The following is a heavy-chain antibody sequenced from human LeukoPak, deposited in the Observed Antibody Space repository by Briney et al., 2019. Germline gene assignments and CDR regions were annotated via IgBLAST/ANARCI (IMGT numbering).Heavy chain of an antibody. CDR1: GFTFSSYA. Sequence: PGGSLRLSCAASGFTFSSYAMHWVRQAPGKGLEWVAIISYDGSNKYYADSVKGRFTISRGNSKNTLYLQMNSPRVDDTAVYYCVREPRRGYSNGYPLDYWGQGTLVTVPS. V-gene: IGHV3-30*04. J-gene: IGHJ4*02. CDR2: ISYDGSNK. CDR3: VREPRRGYSNGYPLDY. D-gene: IGHD5-18*01.